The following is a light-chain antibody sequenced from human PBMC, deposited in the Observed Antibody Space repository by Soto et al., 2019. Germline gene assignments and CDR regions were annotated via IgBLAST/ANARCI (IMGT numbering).Light chain of an antibody. V-gene: IGLV1-51*01. CDR1: RSNIGNNY. CDR3: EAWDSNLSGGV. CDR2: DND. J-gene: IGLJ3*02. Sequence: QSVLTQPPSVSAAPGQKVTVSCSGSRSNIGNNYVSWYQHLPGTAPKLLIYDNDKRPSGIPDRFSASKSGTSATLDITGLQTGDGADYYCEAWDSNLSGGVFGGGTKLTVL.